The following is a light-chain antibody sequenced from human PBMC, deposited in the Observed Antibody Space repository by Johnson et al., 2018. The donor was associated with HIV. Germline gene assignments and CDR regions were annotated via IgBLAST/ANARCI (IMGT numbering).Light chain of an antibody. Sequence: HSVLTQPPSVSAAPGQKVDISCSGISSNIESDYVSWYQQLPGTAPKLLIYDNNKRPSGIPDRFFGSKSGTSATLDITGLQTGDEGDYYCGTWDSSLNAYVFGTGTKVTVL. J-gene: IGLJ1*01. V-gene: IGLV1-51*01. CDR3: GTWDSSLNAYV. CDR2: DNN. CDR1: SSNIESDY.